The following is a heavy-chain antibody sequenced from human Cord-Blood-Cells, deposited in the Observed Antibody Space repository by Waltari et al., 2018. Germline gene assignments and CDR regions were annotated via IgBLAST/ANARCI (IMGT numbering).Heavy chain of an antibody. V-gene: IGHV4-34*01. CDR2: INPSGST. CDR3: ARVEDYYGSGSYYYFDY. J-gene: IGHJ4*02. CDR1: GGSFSGYY. Sequence: QVQLQQWGAGLLKPSETLSLTCAVYGGSFSGYYWSWIRQPPGKGLEWMGEINPSGSTNYNPALKSRVTISVDTSKNQFSLKLSSVTAADTAVYYCARVEDYYGSGSYYYFDYWGQGTLVTVSS. D-gene: IGHD3-10*01.